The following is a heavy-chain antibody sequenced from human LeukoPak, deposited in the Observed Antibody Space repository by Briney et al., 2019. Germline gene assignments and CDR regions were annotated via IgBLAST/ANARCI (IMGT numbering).Heavy chain of an antibody. V-gene: IGHV3-23*01. Sequence: GGSLRLSCAASGFTFSSYAMSWVRQAPGKGLEWVSAISGSGGSTYYADSVKGRFTISRDNSKNTLYLQMNSLRAEDTAVYYCARAWGNYDFWSGFDYWGQGTLVTVSS. CDR3: ARAWGNYDFWSGFDY. CDR1: GFTFSSYA. CDR2: ISGSGGST. D-gene: IGHD3-3*01. J-gene: IGHJ4*02.